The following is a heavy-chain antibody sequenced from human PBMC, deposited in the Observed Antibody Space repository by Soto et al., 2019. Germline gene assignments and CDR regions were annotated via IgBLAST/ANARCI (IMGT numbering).Heavy chain of an antibody. CDR3: ARGLGIFGVVRTMDV. J-gene: IGHJ6*02. D-gene: IGHD3-3*01. V-gene: IGHV3-7*01. CDR2: IKQDGSEK. CDR1: GFTFSSYW. Sequence: VGSLRLSCAASGFTFSSYWMSWVRQAPGKGLEWVANIKQDGSEKYYVDSVKGRFTISRDNAKNSLYLQMNSLRAEDTAVYYCARGLGIFGVVRTMDVWGQGTTVTVSS.